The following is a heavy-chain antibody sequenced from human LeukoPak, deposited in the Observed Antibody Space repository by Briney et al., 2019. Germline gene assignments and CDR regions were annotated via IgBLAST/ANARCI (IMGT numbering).Heavy chain of an antibody. CDR3: ARDRKVGATYYYYGMDV. CDR1: GGSIRSSYYY. J-gene: IGHJ6*02. CDR2: IYDSGST. Sequence: SETLSLTCTVSGGSIRSSYYYWGWIRQPPGKGLEWIGSIYDSGSTYYNPSLKSRVTISVDTSKNQFSLKLNSVTAADTAVYYCARDRKVGATYYYYGMDVWGQGTTVTVSS. D-gene: IGHD1-26*01. V-gene: IGHV4-39*02.